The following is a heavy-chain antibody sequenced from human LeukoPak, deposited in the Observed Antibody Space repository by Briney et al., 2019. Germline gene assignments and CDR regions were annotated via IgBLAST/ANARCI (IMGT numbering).Heavy chain of an antibody. CDR2: INPDGSEE. V-gene: IGHV3-7*01. J-gene: IGHJ4*02. CDR3: AGMIKIPAAGDYFDY. Sequence: GGSLRLSCAASGFTFSSYWMSWVRQTPGKGLEWVANINPDGSEEYYVDSVKGRFTISRDNTKNSLYLQMNSLRAENTALYYCAGMIKIPAAGDYFDYWGQGVLVTVSS. CDR1: GFTFSSYW. D-gene: IGHD6-13*01.